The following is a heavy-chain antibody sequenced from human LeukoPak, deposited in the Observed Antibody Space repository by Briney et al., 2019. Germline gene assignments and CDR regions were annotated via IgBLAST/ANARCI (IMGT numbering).Heavy chain of an antibody. CDR1: GFTFSSYG. CDR2: IWYDGSNK. J-gene: IGHJ4*02. V-gene: IGHV3-33*06. Sequence: QSGGSLRLSCAASGFTFSSYGMHWVRQAPGKGLGWVAVIWYDGSNKYYADSVKGRFTISRDNSKNTLYLQMNSLRAEDTAVYYCAKDVYSGSYHFDYWGQGTLVTVSS. D-gene: IGHD1-26*01. CDR3: AKDVYSGSYHFDY.